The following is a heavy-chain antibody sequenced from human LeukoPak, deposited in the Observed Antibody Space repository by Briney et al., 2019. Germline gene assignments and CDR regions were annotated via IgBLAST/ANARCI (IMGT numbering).Heavy chain of an antibody. CDR2: LYYGGSP. CDR3: ARVNDCSGSSCFSRWFDP. V-gene: IGHV4-39*07. J-gene: IGHJ5*02. CDR1: GASISNSDFY. Sequence: KASETLSLTCTVSGASISNSDFYWGWIRQPPGKGLEWIGTLYYGGSPLYNASLTSRVSMSVETSKNQFSLRLSSVTAADTAVYYCARVNDCSGSSCFSRWFDPWGQGTLITVSS. D-gene: IGHD2-15*01.